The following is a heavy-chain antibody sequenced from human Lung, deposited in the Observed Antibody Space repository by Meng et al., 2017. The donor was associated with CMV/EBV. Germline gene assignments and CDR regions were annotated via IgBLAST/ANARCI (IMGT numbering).Heavy chain of an antibody. CDR2: IPHRGSS. J-gene: IGHJ1*01. Sequence: QGQLREWGPALVKPSETLSLTCAVSGDSITNHNWWAWVRQPPGKGLEWIGEIPHRGSSAYNPSLKSRVSMSIDKSKNQFSLKLTSVTAADTAVYHCLRRSGGSVWGQGTLVTVSS. D-gene: IGHD3-10*01. V-gene: IGHV4-4*02. CDR3: LRRSGGSV. CDR1: GDSITNHNW.